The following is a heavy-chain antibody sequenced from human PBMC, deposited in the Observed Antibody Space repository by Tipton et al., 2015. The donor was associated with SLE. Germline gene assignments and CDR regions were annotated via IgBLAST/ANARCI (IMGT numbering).Heavy chain of an antibody. CDR2: IYYSGST. V-gene: IGHV4-59*02. J-gene: IGHJ5*02. CDR3: ARQHSGGATDT. D-gene: IGHD1-26*01. Sequence: LRLSCTVSGGSVSGYYWSWIRQSPGKGLEWIGYIYYSGSTNYNPSLRSRVTISRDTSKNQFSLNVDSVTAADAAVYYCARQHSGGATDTWGQGTLVTVSS. CDR1: GGSVSGYY.